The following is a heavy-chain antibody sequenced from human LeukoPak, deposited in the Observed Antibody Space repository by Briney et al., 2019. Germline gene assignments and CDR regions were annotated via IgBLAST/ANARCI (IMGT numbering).Heavy chain of an antibody. V-gene: IGHV3-64*01. J-gene: IGHJ4*02. Sequence: GGSLRLSCAASGFTFSSYAMHWIRQAPGKGLEYVSAISTNGGGTYYANSVKGRFTISRDNSKNTLYLQMGSLRAEDMAVYYCARYFNGGSCYSGYDYWGQGTLVTVSS. D-gene: IGHD2-15*01. CDR3: ARYFNGGSCYSGYDY. CDR1: GFTFSSYA. CDR2: ISTNGGGT.